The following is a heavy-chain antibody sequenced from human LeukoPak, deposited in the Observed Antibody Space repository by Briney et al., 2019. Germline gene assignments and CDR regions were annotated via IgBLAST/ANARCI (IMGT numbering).Heavy chain of an antibody. CDR1: GGSISSSSYY. CDR3: ARDPPPLPGVDV. Sequence: PSETLSLTCTVSGGSISSSSYYWGWIRQPPGKGLEWIGSIYYSGSTYYNPSLKSRVTISVDTSKNQFSLKLSSVTAADTAVYYCARDPPPLPGVDVWGQGTTVTVSS. CDR2: IYYSGST. D-gene: IGHD2-15*01. V-gene: IGHV4-39*07. J-gene: IGHJ6*02.